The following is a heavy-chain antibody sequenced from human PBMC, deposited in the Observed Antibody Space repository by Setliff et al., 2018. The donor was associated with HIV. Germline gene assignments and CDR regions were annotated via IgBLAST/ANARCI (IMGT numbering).Heavy chain of an antibody. CDR1: GFTFSTYG. D-gene: IGHD6-19*01. CDR3: AKDPQQWLATGEYYFDY. J-gene: IGHJ4*02. Sequence: PGGSLRLSCAASGFTFSTYGMHWVRQAPGKGLEWVAFIRYDGSSKYYADSVKGRFTISRDQPKNTLYLQMTRLRTEDTSMYYCAKDPQQWLATGEYYFDYWGQGTLVTVSS. V-gene: IGHV3-30*02. CDR2: IRYDGSSK.